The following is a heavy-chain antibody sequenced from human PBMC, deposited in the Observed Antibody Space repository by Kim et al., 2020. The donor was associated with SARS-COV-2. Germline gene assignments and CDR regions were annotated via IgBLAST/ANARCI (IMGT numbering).Heavy chain of an antibody. Sequence: SVKVSCKASGGTFSSYAISWVRQAPGQGLEWMGRIIPILGIANYAQKFQGRVTITADKSTSTAYMELSSLRSEDTAVYYCARVIITGTTGNGMDVWGQGTTVTVSS. J-gene: IGHJ6*02. D-gene: IGHD1-20*01. CDR1: GGTFSSYA. CDR2: IIPILGIA. V-gene: IGHV1-69*04. CDR3: ARVIITGTTGNGMDV.